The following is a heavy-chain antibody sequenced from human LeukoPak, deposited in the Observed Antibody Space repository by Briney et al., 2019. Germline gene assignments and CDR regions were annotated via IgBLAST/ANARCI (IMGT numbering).Heavy chain of an antibody. J-gene: IGHJ4*02. CDR3: ARDGLEGDSSGYYYGDY. D-gene: IGHD3-22*01. Sequence: GGSLRLSCAASGFTFSRYDMHWVRQAPGKGLEWVAVIWYDGSNKYYADSVKGRFTISRDNSKNTLYLQMNSLRAEDTAVYYCARDGLEGDSSGYYYGDYWGQGTLVTVSS. V-gene: IGHV3-33*08. CDR1: GFTFSRYD. CDR2: IWYDGSNK.